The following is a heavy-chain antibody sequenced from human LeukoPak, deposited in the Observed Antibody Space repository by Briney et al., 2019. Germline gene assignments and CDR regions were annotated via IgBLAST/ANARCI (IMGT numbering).Heavy chain of an antibody. CDR3: ASPARMDAFDI. CDR2: INAGNGNT. Sequence: PVASVKVSCKASGYTFTSYAMHWVRQAPGQRLEWMGWINAGNGNTKYSQKFQGRVIITRDTSATTAYMELSSLRSEDTAVYYCASPARMDAFDIWGQGTMVTVSS. V-gene: IGHV1-3*01. D-gene: IGHD2-15*01. J-gene: IGHJ3*02. CDR1: GYTFTSYA.